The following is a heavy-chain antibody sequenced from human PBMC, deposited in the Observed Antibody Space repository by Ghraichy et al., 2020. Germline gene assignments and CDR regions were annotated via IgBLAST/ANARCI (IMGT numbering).Heavy chain of an antibody. Sequence: ESLNISCTVSGGSISSYYWSWIRQPAGKGLEWFGHIIYTSWSTNYNPSLKSRVTMSVDTSKNQFSLKLSSVTAADTAVYYCARGIIGADAFDIWGQGTMVTVSS. D-gene: IGHD6-13*01. CDR2: IIYTSWST. CDR3: ARGIIGADAFDI. CDR1: GGSISSYY. J-gene: IGHJ3*02. V-gene: IGHV4-4*07.